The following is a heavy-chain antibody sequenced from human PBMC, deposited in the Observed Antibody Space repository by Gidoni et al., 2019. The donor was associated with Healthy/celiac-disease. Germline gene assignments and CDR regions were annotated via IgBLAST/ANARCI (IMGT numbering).Heavy chain of an antibody. J-gene: IGHJ5*02. CDR1: GGSISSGSYY. V-gene: IGHV4-61*02. Sequence: QVQLQESGPGLVKPSQTLSLTCTVSGGSISSGSYYWSWIRQPAGKGLEWIGRIYTSGSTNYNPSLKSRVTISVDTSKNQFSLKLSSVTAADTAVYYCARGQRGGFDPWGQGTLVTVSS. CDR2: IYTSGST. CDR3: ARGQRGGFDP.